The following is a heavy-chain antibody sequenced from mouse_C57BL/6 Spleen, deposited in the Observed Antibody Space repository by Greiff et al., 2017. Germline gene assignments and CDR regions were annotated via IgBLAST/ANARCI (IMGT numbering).Heavy chain of an antibody. CDR1: GYTFTSYW. J-gene: IGHJ4*01. Sequence: VQLQQPGAELVKPGASVKLSCKASGYTFTSYWMHWVKQRPGQGLEWIGMIHPNSGSTNYNEKFKSKATLTVDKSSSTAYMQLSSLTSEDSAVDYCARGYSNYPYYAMDYWGQGTSVTVSS. D-gene: IGHD2-5*01. V-gene: IGHV1-64*01. CDR2: IHPNSGST. CDR3: ARGYSNYPYYAMDY.